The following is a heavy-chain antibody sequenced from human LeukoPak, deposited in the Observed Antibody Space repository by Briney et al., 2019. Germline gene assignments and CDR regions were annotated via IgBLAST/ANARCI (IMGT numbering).Heavy chain of an antibody. CDR1: GFTFRNYW. CDR3: ATGVWYLES. J-gene: IGHJ4*02. D-gene: IGHD5/OR15-5a*01. V-gene: IGHV3-7*01. CDR2: IKQDGSET. Sequence: GGSLRLSCAASGFTFRNYWMSWVRQAPGKGLEWVANIKQDGSETYYVDSVKGRFTISRDNAKNSLYLQMNSLTAEDTAVYYCATGVWYLESWGQGTLVTVSS.